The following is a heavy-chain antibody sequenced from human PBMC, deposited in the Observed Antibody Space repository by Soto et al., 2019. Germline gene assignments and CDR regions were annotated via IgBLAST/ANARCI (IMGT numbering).Heavy chain of an antibody. V-gene: IGHV3-30-3*01. J-gene: IGHJ6*02. CDR2: ISYDGSNK. D-gene: IGHD6-13*01. CDR1: GFTFSSYA. CDR3: ARDWSRSGHYYGMDV. Sequence: LRLSCAASGFTFSSYAMHWVRQAPGKGLEWVAVISYDGSNKYYADSVKGRFTISRDNSKNTLYLQMNSLRAEDTAVYYCARDWSRSGHYYGMDVWGQGTTVTVSS.